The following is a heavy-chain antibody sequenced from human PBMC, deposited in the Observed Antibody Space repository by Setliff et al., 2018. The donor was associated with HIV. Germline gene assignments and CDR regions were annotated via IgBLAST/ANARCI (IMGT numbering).Heavy chain of an antibody. J-gene: IGHJ4*02. CDR3: ASYEREGFDY. CDR2: IIPILDIA. D-gene: IGHD3-16*01. CDR1: GGTFSSYD. Sequence: SVKVSCKASGGTFSSYDISWVRQAPGQGLEWMGGIIPILDIANYGLKFQGRVTITADKSTGAAYMELSSLRSDDTAGYYCASYEREGFDYWGQGTLVTVSS. V-gene: IGHV1-69*10.